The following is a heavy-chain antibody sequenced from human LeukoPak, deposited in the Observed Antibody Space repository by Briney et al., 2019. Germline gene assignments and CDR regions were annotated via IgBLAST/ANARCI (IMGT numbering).Heavy chain of an antibody. D-gene: IGHD6-19*01. V-gene: IGHV5-51*01. CDR1: GYSFTSYW. CDR3: ARRVAVAIDNWFDP. J-gene: IGHJ5*02. CDR2: IYPGDSDT. Sequence: GESLKISCKGSGYSFTSYWLGWVRQMPGKGLEWMGIIYPGDSDTRYSPAFQGQVTISADKSISTAYVQWSSLKATDTAMYYCARRVAVAIDNWFDPWGQGTLVTVSS.